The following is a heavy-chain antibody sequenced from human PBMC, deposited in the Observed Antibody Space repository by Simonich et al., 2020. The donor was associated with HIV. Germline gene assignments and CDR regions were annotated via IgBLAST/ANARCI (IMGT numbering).Heavy chain of an antibody. V-gene: IGHV4-34*01. Sequence: QVQLQQWGAGLLKPSETLSLTCAVYGGSFSGSYWSWIRQPPGKGLEWIGEINHSGSPNYNPSLKSRVTISVDTSKNQFSLKLSSVTAADTAVYYCARLTAGGLGEYFQHWGQGTLVTVSS. CDR3: ARLTAGGLGEYFQH. CDR1: GGSFSGSY. J-gene: IGHJ1*01. D-gene: IGHD6-13*01. CDR2: INHSGSP.